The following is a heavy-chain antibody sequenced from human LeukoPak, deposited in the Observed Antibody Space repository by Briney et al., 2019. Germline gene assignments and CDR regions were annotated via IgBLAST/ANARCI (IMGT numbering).Heavy chain of an antibody. Sequence: GGSLRLSCAASGFTFDDYAMHWVRQAPGKGLEWVSGISWNSGSIGYADSVKGRFTISRDNAKNSLYLQMNSLRAEYTALYYCAKGTQQQLPYYFDYWGQGTLVTVSS. CDR2: ISWNSGSI. D-gene: IGHD6-13*01. CDR1: GFTFDDYA. CDR3: AKGTQQQLPYYFDY. J-gene: IGHJ4*02. V-gene: IGHV3-9*01.